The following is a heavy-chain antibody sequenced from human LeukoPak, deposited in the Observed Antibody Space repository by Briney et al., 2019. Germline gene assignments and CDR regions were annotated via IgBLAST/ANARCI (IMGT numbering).Heavy chain of an antibody. J-gene: IGHJ4*02. CDR3: AMGYKSAYSWDS. CDR2: ISPDGRST. Sequence: GGSLRLSCAASGFTFSVFWMFWVRQAPGQGLVWVSHISPDGRSTNYADSVKGRFTISRDNPRDTLYLQLNSLTAEDTAVYYCAMGYKSAYSWDSWGQGTLVTVSS. V-gene: IGHV3-74*01. CDR1: GFTFSVFW. D-gene: IGHD5-18*01.